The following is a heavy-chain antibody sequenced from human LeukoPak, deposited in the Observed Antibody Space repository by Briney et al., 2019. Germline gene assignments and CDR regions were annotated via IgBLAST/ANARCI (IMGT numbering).Heavy chain of an antibody. CDR2: ISAYNGNT. Sequence: ASVKVSCKASGYTFTSYGISWVRQAPGQGLEWMGWISAYNGNTNYAQKLQGRVTMTTDTSTSTAYMELRSLRSDDTAVYYCARGDTYYYDSSGYADYWGQGTLVTVSS. D-gene: IGHD3-22*01. CDR3: ARGDTYYYDSSGYADY. V-gene: IGHV1-18*01. CDR1: GYTFTSYG. J-gene: IGHJ4*02.